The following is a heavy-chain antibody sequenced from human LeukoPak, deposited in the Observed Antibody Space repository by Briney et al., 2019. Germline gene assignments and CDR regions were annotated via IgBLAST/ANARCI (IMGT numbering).Heavy chain of an antibody. CDR3: ARGRSEGIAAAGFDY. J-gene: IGHJ4*02. CDR1: GGSFSGYY. Sequence: SETLSLTCAVYGGSFSGYYWSWIRQSPGKGLEWIGEIDHSGSTNYNPSLKSRVTISVDTSKNQFSLKLSSVTAADTAVYYCARGRSEGIAAAGFDYWGQGTLVTVSS. V-gene: IGHV4-34*01. CDR2: IDHSGST. D-gene: IGHD6-13*01.